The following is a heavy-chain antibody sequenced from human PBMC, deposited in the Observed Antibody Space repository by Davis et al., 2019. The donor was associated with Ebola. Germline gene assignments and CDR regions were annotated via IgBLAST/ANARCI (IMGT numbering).Heavy chain of an antibody. J-gene: IGHJ4*02. CDR3: VRAAFGSYYFDY. V-gene: IGHV3-7*01. CDR2: IKQDGSEK. D-gene: IGHD3-3*01. CDR1: GLTFSSYW. Sequence: LSLTCAASGLTFSSYWMSWVRQAPGKGLEWVANIKQDGSEKYYVDSVKGRFTISRDNAKNSLYLQMNSLRDEDTAVYYCVRAAFGSYYFDYWGQGTLVTVSS.